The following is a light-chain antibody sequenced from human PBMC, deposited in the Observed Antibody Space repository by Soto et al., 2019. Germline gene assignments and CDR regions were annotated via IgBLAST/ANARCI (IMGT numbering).Light chain of an antibody. CDR3: QYYNNWLAT. V-gene: IGKV3-15*01. Sequence: EVAMTQSPATLSVSPWAKVSLSWRANQTISNMLAWYQQKPGQAPRLLIYAASTRATGVSARFSGSGSGTEFTLTISSLQSEDFTIYYCQYYNNWLATFGGGTKVDIK. CDR1: QTISNM. CDR2: AAS. J-gene: IGKJ4*01.